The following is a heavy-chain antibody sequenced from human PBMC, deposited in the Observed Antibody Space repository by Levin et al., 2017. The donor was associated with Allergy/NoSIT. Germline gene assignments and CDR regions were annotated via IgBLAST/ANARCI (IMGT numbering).Heavy chain of an antibody. CDR3: ARVAYSSGWVDFDY. D-gene: IGHD6-19*01. V-gene: IGHV1-2*06. CDR2: INPNSGGT. J-gene: IGHJ4*02. Sequence: GESLKISCKASGYTFTGYYMHWVRQAPGQGLEWMGRINPNSGGTNYAQKFQGRVTMTRDTSISTAYMELSRLRSDDTAVYYCARVAYSSGWVDFDYWGQGTLVTVSS. CDR1: GYTFTGYY.